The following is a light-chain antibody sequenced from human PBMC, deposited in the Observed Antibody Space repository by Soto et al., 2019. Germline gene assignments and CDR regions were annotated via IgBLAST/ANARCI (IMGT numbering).Light chain of an antibody. J-gene: IGKJ4*01. V-gene: IGKV3-11*01. CDR3: QQRSNWPPLLT. CDR2: DAS. Sequence: ETVLTQSPATLYLSPGERATLSCRASQSVGSYLAWYQQKPGQAPRLLIYDASTRATGIPARFSGSGSGTDFTLTISSLETEDFAVYYCQQRSNWPPLLTFGGGTKVEIK. CDR1: QSVGSY.